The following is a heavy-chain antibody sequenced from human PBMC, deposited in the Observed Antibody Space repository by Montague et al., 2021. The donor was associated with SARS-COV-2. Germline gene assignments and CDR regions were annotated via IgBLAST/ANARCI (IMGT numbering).Heavy chain of an antibody. D-gene: IGHD3-10*01. V-gene: IGHV3-23*01. CDR2: IDSLGTGT. Sequence: SLRLSCETFGFSFINHGMSWVRQAPGKGLEWVSAIDSLGTGTYYXESXKGRFTISRDNADATLSLQMNSLRLDDTAVYYCVKDDGVFWFGDFGVWGQGTTVSVSS. J-gene: IGHJ6*02. CDR1: GFSFINHG. CDR3: VKDDGVFWFGDFGV.